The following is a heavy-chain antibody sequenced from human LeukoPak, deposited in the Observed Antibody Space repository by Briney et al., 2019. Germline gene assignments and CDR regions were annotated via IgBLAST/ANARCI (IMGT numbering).Heavy chain of an antibody. V-gene: IGHV1-8*01. CDR3: ARETGRSSWYYYYYYYMDV. CDR2: MNPNSGNT. J-gene: IGHJ6*03. CDR1: GYTFTSYD. Sequence: ASVKVSCKASGYTFTSYDINWVRQATGQGLEWMGWMNPNSGNTGYAQKFQGRVTMTRNTSISTAYMELSSLRSGDTAVYYCARETGRSSWYYYYYYYMDVWGKGTTVTVSS. D-gene: IGHD6-13*01.